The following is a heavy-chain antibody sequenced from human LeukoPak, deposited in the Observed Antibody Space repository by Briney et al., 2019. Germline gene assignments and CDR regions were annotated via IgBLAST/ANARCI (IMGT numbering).Heavy chain of an antibody. CDR1: TYTFTGYY. D-gene: IGHD2-2*01. CDR3: ARRHIDCSTTTCYVDY. Sequence: ASVRVSCKASTYTFTGYYINWVRQAPGQGPEWMGWMNPNSGGTSFAQKFQGRVTMTRDTSTSTAYMELSRLRSDDTAVYYCARRHIDCSTTTCYVDYWGQGTLVTVSS. CDR2: MNPNSGGT. J-gene: IGHJ4*02. V-gene: IGHV1-2*02.